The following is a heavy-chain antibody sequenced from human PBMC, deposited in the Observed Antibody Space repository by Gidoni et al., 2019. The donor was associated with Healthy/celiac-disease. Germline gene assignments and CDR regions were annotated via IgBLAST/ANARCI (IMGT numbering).Heavy chain of an antibody. D-gene: IGHD5-18*01. J-gene: IGHJ6*02. CDR2: IYSGGST. CDR1: GFTVSSNY. Sequence: EVQLVETGGGLIQPGGSLRLSCSASGFTVSSNYMSWVRQAPGKGLEWVSVIYSGGSTYDADSVKGRFTISRDNSKNTLYLQMNSLRAEDTAVYYWARAGIQLKGLYGRDVWGQGTTVTVSS. CDR3: ARAGIQLKGLYGRDV. V-gene: IGHV3-53*02.